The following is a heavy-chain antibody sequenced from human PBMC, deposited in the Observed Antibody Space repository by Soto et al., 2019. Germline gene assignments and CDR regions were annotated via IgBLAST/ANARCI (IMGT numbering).Heavy chain of an antibody. Sequence: GGSLRLSCAASGFTFSNAWMSWVRQAPGKGLEWVGRIKSKTDGGTTDYAAPVKGRFNISRDDSKNTLYLQMNSLKTEDTAVFYCTTARGVGGYSSFADAFDIWGQGTMVTVSS. CDR3: TTARGVGGYSSFADAFDI. D-gene: IGHD6-13*01. V-gene: IGHV3-15*01. J-gene: IGHJ3*02. CDR2: IKSKTDGGTT. CDR1: GFTFSNAW.